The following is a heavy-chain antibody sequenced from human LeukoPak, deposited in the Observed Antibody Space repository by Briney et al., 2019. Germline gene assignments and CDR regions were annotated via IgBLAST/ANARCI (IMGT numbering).Heavy chain of an antibody. CDR1: GGPINNYF. CDR3: ARVAGDGYADYGLDV. V-gene: IGHV4-59*01. D-gene: IGHD5-24*01. CDR2: VYSTGST. J-gene: IGHJ6*02. Sequence: SETLSLTCTVSGGPINNYFWSWIRQPPGKGLEWIGYVYSTGSTNYNPSLKSRVTISVDTSKNQFYVKLNSVTAADTAVYYCARVAGDGYADYGLDVWGQGTTVIVSS.